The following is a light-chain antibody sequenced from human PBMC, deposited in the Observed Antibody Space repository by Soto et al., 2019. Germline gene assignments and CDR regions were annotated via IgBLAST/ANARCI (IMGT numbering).Light chain of an antibody. CDR1: QNILYSSNNKNY. Sequence: DIVMTQSPDSLAVSLGERATINCKSSQNILYSSNNKNYLAWYQQKPGQPPKLLIYWASTRESGVPDRFSGSGSGTDFTLTISSLQAEDVAVYYCQQYYSTLPYTFGQGTKLEIK. V-gene: IGKV4-1*01. J-gene: IGKJ2*01. CDR3: QQYYSTLPYT. CDR2: WAS.